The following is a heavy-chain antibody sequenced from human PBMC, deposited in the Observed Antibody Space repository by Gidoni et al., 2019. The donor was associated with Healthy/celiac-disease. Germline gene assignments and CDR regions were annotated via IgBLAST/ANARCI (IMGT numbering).Heavy chain of an antibody. CDR1: GFTFSSYS. J-gene: IGHJ5*02. V-gene: IGHV3-21*01. Sequence: EVQLVESGGGLVKPGGSLRLSCAASGFTFSSYSMNWVRQAPGKGLEWVSSISSSSSYIYYADSVKGRFTISRDNAKNSLYLQMNSLRAEDTAVYYCARDQIHDYGDTPGSFDPWGQGTLVTVSS. CDR2: ISSSSSYI. CDR3: ARDQIHDYGDTPGSFDP. D-gene: IGHD4-17*01.